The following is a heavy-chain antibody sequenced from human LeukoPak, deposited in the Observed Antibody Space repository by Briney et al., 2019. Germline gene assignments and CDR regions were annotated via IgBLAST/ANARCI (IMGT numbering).Heavy chain of an antibody. Sequence: SETLSLTCTVSGGSISSYYWSWIRQPPGKGLEWIGYMYYSGSTKYNPSLKSRVTISVDTSKNQFSLKLSSVTAADTAVYYCARVPPGTSHFDYWGQGTLVTVSS. CDR2: MYYSGST. CDR1: GGSISSYY. J-gene: IGHJ4*02. D-gene: IGHD1-7*01. CDR3: ARVPPGTSHFDY. V-gene: IGHV4-59*01.